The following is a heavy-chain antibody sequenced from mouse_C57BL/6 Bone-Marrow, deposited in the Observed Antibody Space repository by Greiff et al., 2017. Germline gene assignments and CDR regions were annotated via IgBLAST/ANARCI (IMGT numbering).Heavy chain of an antibody. CDR3: ARFSLTRD. Sequence: QVQLQQPGAELVKPGASVKLSCKASGYTFTSYWMHWVKQRHGQGLAWIGMIHPNSGSTKYNEKFKSKATLTVDKSSSTAYMQLSSLTSEDSAVYYCARFSLTRDWGQGTTRTVSS. V-gene: IGHV1-64*01. CDR2: IHPNSGST. J-gene: IGHJ2*01. CDR1: GYTFTSYW. D-gene: IGHD4-1*01.